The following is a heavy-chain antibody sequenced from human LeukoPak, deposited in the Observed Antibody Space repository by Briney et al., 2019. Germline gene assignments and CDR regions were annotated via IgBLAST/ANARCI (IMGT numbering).Heavy chain of an antibody. CDR3: VRRAAVRGMDF. Sequence: GGSLRLSCTASGFIFDTHTLTWVRQAPGKGLKWVASISGSGDSTNYGDSVKGRFTISRDNFKRTVHLEMSNLRADDTAMYYCVRRAAVRGMDFWGLGTTVIVSS. D-gene: IGHD1-14*01. V-gene: IGHV3-23*01. CDR1: GFIFDTHT. CDR2: ISGSGDST. J-gene: IGHJ6*02.